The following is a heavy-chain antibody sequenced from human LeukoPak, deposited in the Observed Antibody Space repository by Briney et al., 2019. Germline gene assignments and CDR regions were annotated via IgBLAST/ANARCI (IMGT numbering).Heavy chain of an antibody. CDR2: IRYDGSNK. CDR1: GFNFSNYG. J-gene: IGHJ6*03. Sequence: GGSLRLSCAASGFNFSNYGMHWVRQAPGKGLEWVAFIRYDGSNKYYADSVKGRFTISRDNSKNTLYLQMNSLRAEDTALYYCAKDTVKVTTIRRVPHYMDVWGKGTTVTVSS. V-gene: IGHV3-30*02. D-gene: IGHD5-12*01. CDR3: AKDTVKVTTIRRVPHYMDV.